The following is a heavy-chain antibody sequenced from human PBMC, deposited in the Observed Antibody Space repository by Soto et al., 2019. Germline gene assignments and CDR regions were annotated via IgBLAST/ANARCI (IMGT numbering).Heavy chain of an antibody. D-gene: IGHD2-8*01. J-gene: IGHJ5*02. CDR1: GDSVSSNSAA. V-gene: IGHV6-1*01. Sequence: SQTRSLTCAISGDSVSSNSAAWNWIRQSPSRCLEWLGRTYYRSKWYNDYAVSVKSRITINPDTSKNQFSLQLNSVTPEDTAVYYCARAIGYCTNGVCSKYNWFDPWGQGTLVTVSS. CDR2: TYYRSKWYN. CDR3: ARAIGYCTNGVCSKYNWFDP.